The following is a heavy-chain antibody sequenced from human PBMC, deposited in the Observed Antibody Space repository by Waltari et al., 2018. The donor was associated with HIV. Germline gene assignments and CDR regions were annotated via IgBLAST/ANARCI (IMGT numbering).Heavy chain of an antibody. CDR2: ISWNSGTI. CDR3: AKDYYDSSGYSD. J-gene: IGHJ4*02. CDR1: GCTFDDYG. Sequence: EVQLVESGGGWVQPGRSLSHSCAASGCTFDDYGMHWVRPAPGKGLEWVSGISWNSGTIDYAASVKGRFTISRDNAKNSLFLQMNSLRVEDTALYYCAKDYYDSSGYSDWGQGTLVTVSS. V-gene: IGHV3-9*01. D-gene: IGHD3-22*01.